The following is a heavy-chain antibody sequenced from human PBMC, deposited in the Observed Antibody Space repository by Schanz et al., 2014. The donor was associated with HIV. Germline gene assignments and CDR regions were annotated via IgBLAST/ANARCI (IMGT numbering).Heavy chain of an antibody. CDR2: IIPLFGAT. J-gene: IGHJ4*02. CDR1: GDSFSNLG. D-gene: IGHD3-22*01. Sequence: QVQLVQSGAEVKKPGSSVKISCKASGDSFSNLGINWVRQAPGQGLEWMGGIIPLFGATNYAPKFQDRVTIIADEAASTAYMELNSLRSEDTAVYYCARGALYYYDSTGYYHLDYWGQGTLVTVSS. V-gene: IGHV1-69*01. CDR3: ARGALYYYDSTGYYHLDY.